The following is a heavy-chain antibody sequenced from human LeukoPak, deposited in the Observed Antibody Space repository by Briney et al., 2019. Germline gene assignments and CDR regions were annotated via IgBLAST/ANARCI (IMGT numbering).Heavy chain of an antibody. CDR3: ARESSSGYYLSY. CDR1: GFTVSSNY. Sequence: PGGSLRLSCAASGFTVSSNYMSWVRQAPGNGLEWVSVIYSGGRTYYADSVKGRFTISRDNSKNTLYLQMNSLRAEDTAVYYCARESSSGYYLSYWGQGTLVTVSS. D-gene: IGHD3-22*01. J-gene: IGHJ4*02. CDR2: IYSGGRT. V-gene: IGHV3-66*01.